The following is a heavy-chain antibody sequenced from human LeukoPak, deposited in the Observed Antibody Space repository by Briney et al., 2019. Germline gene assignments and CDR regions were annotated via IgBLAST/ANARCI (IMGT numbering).Heavy chain of an antibody. J-gene: IGHJ6*01. CDR3: ARVKAVTTYGMDV. D-gene: IGHD4-11*01. CDR1: GFTFSSYS. V-gene: IGHV3-21*01. Sequence: GGSLRLSCAASGFTFSSYSMNWVRQAPGKGLEWVSSISSSSSYTYYADSVKGRFTISRDNAKNSLYLQMNSLIAEDTAVYYCARVKAVTTYGMDVWGQGTTVTVS. CDR2: ISSSSSYT.